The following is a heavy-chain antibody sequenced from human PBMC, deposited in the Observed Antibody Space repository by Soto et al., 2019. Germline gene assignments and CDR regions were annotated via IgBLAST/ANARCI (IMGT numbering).Heavy chain of an antibody. V-gene: IGHV3-30*18. D-gene: IGHD6-13*01. J-gene: IGHJ6*02. CDR3: AKEHSSSWGYYYYGMDV. Sequence: GGSLRLSCAASGFTFSSYGMHWVRQAPGKGLEWVAVISYDGSNKYYADSVKGRFTISRDNSKNTLYLQMNSLRAEDTAVYYCAKEHSSSWGYYYYGMDVWGQGTTVTVSS. CDR2: ISYDGSNK. CDR1: GFTFSSYG.